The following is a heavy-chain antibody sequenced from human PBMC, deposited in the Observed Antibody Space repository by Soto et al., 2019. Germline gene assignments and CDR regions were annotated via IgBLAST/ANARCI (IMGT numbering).Heavy chain of an antibody. J-gene: IGHJ4*02. D-gene: IGHD1-1*01. V-gene: IGHV4-31*03. CDR3: AGCLGRSWKYYFDC. CDR1: GGSISSGGYY. CDR2: VYYRGST. Sequence: QVQLQEAGPGLEKPSQTLSLTCTVSGGSISSGGYYWSWIRQHPGKGLEWIGYVYYRGSTYYNPSIKSRVTISVDTCKNQFSRKLRSVTAADTSVYYGAGCLGRSWKYYFDCCGQGSLVTVSS.